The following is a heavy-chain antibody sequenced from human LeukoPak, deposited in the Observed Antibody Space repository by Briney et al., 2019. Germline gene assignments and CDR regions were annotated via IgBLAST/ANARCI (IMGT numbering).Heavy chain of an antibody. CDR1: GFALSMYT. CDR3: ARDRRSYGPPDY. Sequence: GRSLRLSCVASGFALSMYTLHWVRQAPGKGLEWVSSISSSSSYIYYADSVKGRFTISRDNAKHSLYLQMNSLRAEDTAVYYCARDRRSYGPPDYWGQGTLVTVSS. CDR2: ISSSSSYI. D-gene: IGHD1-26*01. V-gene: IGHV3-21*01. J-gene: IGHJ4*02.